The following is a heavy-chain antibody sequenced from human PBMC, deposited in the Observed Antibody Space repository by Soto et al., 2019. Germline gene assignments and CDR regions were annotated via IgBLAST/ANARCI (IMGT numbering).Heavy chain of an antibody. CDR1: GYSFTSYW. CDR3: ARTAAAGKYYYGVDV. Sequence: GESLKISCKGSGYSFTSYWIGWVRQMPGKGLEWMGIIYPGDSDTRYSPSFQGQVTISADKSISTTYLQWSSLKASDTAIYYCARTAAAGKYYYGVDVWGQGTTVTVSS. J-gene: IGHJ6*02. V-gene: IGHV5-51*01. D-gene: IGHD6-13*01. CDR2: IYPGDSDT.